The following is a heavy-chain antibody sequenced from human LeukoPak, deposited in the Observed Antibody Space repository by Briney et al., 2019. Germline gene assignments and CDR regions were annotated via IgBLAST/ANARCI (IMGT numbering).Heavy chain of an antibody. CDR1: GFTFSSYW. J-gene: IGHJ4*02. V-gene: IGHV3-7*01. CDR3: ARGEEGDYAGYYFDY. D-gene: IGHD4-17*01. Sequence: PGGSLRLSCAVSGFTFSSYWMRWVRQAPGRGLEWVANIKQDGSGKYYLDSVKGRFTISRDNAKNSLYLQMNSLRAEDTAGYYCARGEEGDYAGYYFDYWGQGALVTVSS. CDR2: IKQDGSGK.